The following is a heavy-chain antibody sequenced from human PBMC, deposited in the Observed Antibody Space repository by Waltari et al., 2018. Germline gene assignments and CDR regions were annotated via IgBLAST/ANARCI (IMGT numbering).Heavy chain of an antibody. CDR3: ATCLAYSSSSDWFDP. D-gene: IGHD6-6*01. V-gene: IGHV4-38-2*01. CDR1: GYSIRSAYY. Sequence: QVQLQESGPGLVQPSETLSLTCVVSGYSIRSAYYWVWIRQSPGKGLEWIGSIYQSGNTYYNPSLKSRVTISVDMSNNQFSLKLTSVTAADTAVYYCATCLAYSSSSDWFDPWGQGTLVTVSS. CDR2: IYQSGNT. J-gene: IGHJ5*02.